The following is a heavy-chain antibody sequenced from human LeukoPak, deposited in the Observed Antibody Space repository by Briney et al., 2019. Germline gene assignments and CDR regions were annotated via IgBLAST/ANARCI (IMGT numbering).Heavy chain of an antibody. J-gene: IGHJ4*02. Sequence: GGSLRLSCAASGFSFITYDMHWVRQAPGKGPEWVAVTSSDQTIKIYKDSVKGRFTISRDNSKNTLYLEMNSLRVDDTAVYFCARDIRSGAPDYFDSWGQGTLVTVSS. D-gene: IGHD1-14*01. CDR1: GFSFITYD. CDR2: TSSDQTIK. V-gene: IGHV3-30*04. CDR3: ARDIRSGAPDYFDS.